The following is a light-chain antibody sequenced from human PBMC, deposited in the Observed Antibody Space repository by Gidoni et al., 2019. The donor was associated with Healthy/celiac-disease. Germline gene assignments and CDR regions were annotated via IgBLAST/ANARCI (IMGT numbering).Light chain of an antibody. CDR2: SNN. J-gene: IGLJ2*01. Sequence: QSVPTQPPSASGTPGQRATISCSGSSTNIGSNPVNWYQQLPGTAPKLLNYSNNQRPSGVPDRFCGSKSGTSASLAISGLQSEDEADYYCAAWDDSLNGPVCGGGTKLTVL. CDR3: AAWDDSLNGPV. CDR1: STNIGSNP. V-gene: IGLV1-44*01.